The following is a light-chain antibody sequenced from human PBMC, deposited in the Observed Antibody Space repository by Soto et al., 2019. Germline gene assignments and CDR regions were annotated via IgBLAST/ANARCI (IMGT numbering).Light chain of an antibody. CDR3: QHYNSYSEA. CDR1: QSISSW. Sequence: DIQMTQSPSTLSASVGDRVTITCLASQSISSWLAWYQKKPGKAPKLLIYKASGLESGVPSRFSGSGSGTEFTLSISSLQPDDFATYYCQHYNSYSEAFGQGSKVDIK. CDR2: KAS. J-gene: IGKJ1*01. V-gene: IGKV1-5*03.